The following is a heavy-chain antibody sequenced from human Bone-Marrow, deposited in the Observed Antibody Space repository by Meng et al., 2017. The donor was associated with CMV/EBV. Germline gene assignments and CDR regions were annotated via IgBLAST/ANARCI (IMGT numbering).Heavy chain of an antibody. CDR3: ARENSDFDY. CDR2: IRNDGSDI. D-gene: IGHD1/OR15-1a*01. CDR1: GFSFSSDW. J-gene: IGHJ4*02. Sequence: LRLSCVASGFSFSSDWMHWACQTPGKGLVWVASIRNDGSDIRYADSVKGRFTISRDNTKNTLYLQMDSLRVEDTAVYHCARENSDFDYWGQGTLVTVSS. V-gene: IGHV3-74*01.